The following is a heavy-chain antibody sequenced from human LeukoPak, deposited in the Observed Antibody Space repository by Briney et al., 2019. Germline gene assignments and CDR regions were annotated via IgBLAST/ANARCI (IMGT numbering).Heavy chain of an antibody. D-gene: IGHD2-15*01. CDR1: GYTFTSYD. CDR2: TNPNSGNT. V-gene: IGHV1-8*01. CDR3: ARGGLGYCSGGSCPDWFDP. Sequence: ASVKVSCKASGYTFTSYDINWVRQATGQGLEWMGWTNPNSGNTGYAQKFQGRVTMTRNTSISTAYMELSSLRSEDTAVYYCARGGLGYCSGGSCPDWFDPWGQGTLVTVSS. J-gene: IGHJ5*02.